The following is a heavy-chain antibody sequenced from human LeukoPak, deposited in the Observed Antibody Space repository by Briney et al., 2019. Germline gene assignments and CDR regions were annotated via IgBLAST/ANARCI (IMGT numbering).Heavy chain of an antibody. V-gene: IGHV5-51*01. D-gene: IGHD5-12*01. J-gene: IGHJ4*02. Sequence: GASLQISCKGPGSIFISYWIGWGRQVPGKGLEWMGIIYPGDSDTRYSPSFQGQVTISADKSITTAYLQWSSLKASDTAMYYCARRSTLRSPFDYWGQGTLVTVSS. CDR3: ARRSTLRSPFDY. CDR2: IYPGDSDT. CDR1: GSIFISYW.